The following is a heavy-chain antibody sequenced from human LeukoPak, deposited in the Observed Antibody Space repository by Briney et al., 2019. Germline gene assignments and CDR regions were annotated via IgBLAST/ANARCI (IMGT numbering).Heavy chain of an antibody. V-gene: IGHV3-30*04. CDR3: ARDDRLYSSGWLYYFDY. CDR1: GLTFSSYA. J-gene: IGHJ4*02. D-gene: IGHD6-19*01. Sequence: GGSLRLSCAASGLTFSSYAMHWVRQAPGKGREWVAVISYDGSNKYYADSVKGRFTISRDNSKNTLCLQMNSLRAEDTAVYYCARDDRLYSSGWLYYFDYWGQGTLVTVSS. CDR2: ISYDGSNK.